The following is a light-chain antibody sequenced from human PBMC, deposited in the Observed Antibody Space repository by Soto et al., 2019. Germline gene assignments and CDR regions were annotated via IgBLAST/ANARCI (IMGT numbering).Light chain of an antibody. Sequence: EIVLTQSPATLSLSPGERATLSCRASQSVSSNLAWYQQKPGQAPRLLIYRVSSRATGVPDRFSGSGSGTDYTLTIRRLEPEDFAVYCCKQYGNLPLTFGGGTKVDIK. CDR2: RVS. V-gene: IGKV3-20*01. J-gene: IGKJ4*01. CDR3: KQYGNLPLT. CDR1: QSVSSN.